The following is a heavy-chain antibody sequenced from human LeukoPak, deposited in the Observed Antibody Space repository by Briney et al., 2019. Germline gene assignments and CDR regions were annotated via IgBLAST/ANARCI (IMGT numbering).Heavy chain of an antibody. J-gene: IGHJ3*02. CDR3: ARDPLPLDAFDI. V-gene: IGHV4-59*01. CDR2: IYYSGST. CDR1: GGSISSYY. Sequence: SETLSLTCTVSGGSISSYYWSWIRQPPGKGLEWIGYIYYSGSTNYNPSLKSRVTISVDTSKNQFSLKLSSVTAADTAVYYCARDPLPLDAFDIWGQGTMVTVFS.